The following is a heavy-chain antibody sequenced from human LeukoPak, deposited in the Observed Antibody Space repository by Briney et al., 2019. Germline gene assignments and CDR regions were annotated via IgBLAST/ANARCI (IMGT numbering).Heavy chain of an antibody. CDR2: ISYDGSNK. CDR3: AKELSSGWTPFDY. V-gene: IGHV3-30*18. CDR1: GFNVSSNY. J-gene: IGHJ4*02. D-gene: IGHD6-19*01. Sequence: GGSLRLSCAASGFNVSSNYMSWVRQAPGKGLEWVAVISYDGSNKYYADSVKGRFTISRDNSKNTLYLQMNSLRAEDTAVYYCAKELSSGWTPFDYWGQGTLVTVSS.